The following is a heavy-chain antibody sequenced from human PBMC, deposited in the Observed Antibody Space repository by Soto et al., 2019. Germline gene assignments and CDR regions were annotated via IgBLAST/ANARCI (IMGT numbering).Heavy chain of an antibody. CDR3: ARSLIRVATMAVYYYYGMDV. CDR1: GYTFTGYY. Sequence: QVQLVQSGAEVKKPGASVKVSCKASGYTFTGYYMHWVRQAPGQGLEWMGWINPNSGGTNYAQKFQGWVTMTRDTSISTAYMELSRLRSDDTAVYYCARSLIRVATMAVYYYYGMDVWGQGTTVTVSS. J-gene: IGHJ6*02. V-gene: IGHV1-2*04. CDR2: INPNSGGT. D-gene: IGHD5-12*01.